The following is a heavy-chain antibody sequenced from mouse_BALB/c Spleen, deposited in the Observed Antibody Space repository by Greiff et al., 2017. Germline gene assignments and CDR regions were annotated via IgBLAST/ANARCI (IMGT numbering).Heavy chain of an antibody. CDR1: GFSLTSYG. CDR2: IWAGGST. J-gene: IGHJ4*01. V-gene: IGHV2-9*02. Sequence: VKLVESGPGLVAPSQSLSITCTVSGFSLTSYGVHWVRQPPGKGLEWLGVIWAGGSTNYNSALMSRLSISKDNSKSQVFLKMNSLQTDDTAMYYCASSYDYYAMDYWGQGTSVTVSS. D-gene: IGHD2-12*01. CDR3: ASSYDYYAMDY.